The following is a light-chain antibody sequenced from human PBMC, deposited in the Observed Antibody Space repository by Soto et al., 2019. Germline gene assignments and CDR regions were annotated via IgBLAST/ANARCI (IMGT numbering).Light chain of an antibody. V-gene: IGKV3-15*01. Sequence: ETVLTRSPGTLSLSPGERATLSCRASQSVATNLAWYQQKPGQPPRLLIYGASTRATGIPARFSGSGSRTEFTLTISSLQSVDFAVYSCQQYNNWPWTFGQGTKVEIK. CDR3: QQYNNWPWT. J-gene: IGKJ1*01. CDR2: GAS. CDR1: QSVATN.